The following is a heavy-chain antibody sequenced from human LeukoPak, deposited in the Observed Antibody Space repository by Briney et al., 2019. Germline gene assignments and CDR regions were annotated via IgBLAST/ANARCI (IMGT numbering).Heavy chain of an antibody. J-gene: IGHJ4*02. Sequence: SETLSLTCAVYGGSFSGYYWSWIRQPPGKGLEWIGEINHSGSTNYNPSLKCRVTISVDTSKNQLSLKLSSVTAADTAVYYCAGGNSSGYSPGFFWGQGTLVTVSS. CDR2: INHSGST. V-gene: IGHV4-34*01. CDR3: AGGNSSGYSPGFF. CDR1: GGSFSGYY. D-gene: IGHD3-22*01.